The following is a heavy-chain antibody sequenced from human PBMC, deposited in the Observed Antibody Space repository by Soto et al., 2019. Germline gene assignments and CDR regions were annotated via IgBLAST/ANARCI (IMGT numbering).Heavy chain of an antibody. D-gene: IGHD3-16*02. Sequence: QVQLVESGGGVVQPGKSLRLSCAASGFTFSSYAIHWVRQAPGKGLEWVALISSDGSKTYYTASVKGRFTISRDNSKKPLSLQMNSLRAEDTAMYNCVRGYRILDYWCQGTLVTVSS. CDR3: VRGYRILDY. CDR1: GFTFSSYA. J-gene: IGHJ4*02. CDR2: ISSDGSKT. V-gene: IGHV3-30-3*01.